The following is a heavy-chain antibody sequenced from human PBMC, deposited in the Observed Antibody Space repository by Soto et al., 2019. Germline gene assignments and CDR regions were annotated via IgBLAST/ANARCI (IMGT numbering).Heavy chain of an antibody. V-gene: IGHV1-2*04. CDR2: INPNSGGT. J-gene: IGHJ6*02. CDR1: GYTFTGYY. Sequence: QVQLVQSGAEVKKPGASVKVSCKASGYTFTGYYMHWVRQAPGQGLEWMGWINPNSGGTNYAQKCQGWFTMTRDTSISPAYMELSRLRSDATAVYYCARQWVSYGMDVWGQGTTVTVSS. D-gene: IGHD1-26*01. CDR3: ARQWVSYGMDV.